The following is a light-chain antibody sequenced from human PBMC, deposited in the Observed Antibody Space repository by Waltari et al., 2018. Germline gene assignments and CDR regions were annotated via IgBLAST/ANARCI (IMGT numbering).Light chain of an antibody. V-gene: IGKV1D-12*01. CDR1: QDIGRF. Sequence: DIQMTQSPSSVSASIGDRVTISCRASQDIGRFLVWYQQTPGRSPKLLIFDPSSLQSGVPSRFSGSGSGTEFTLTIGSLQPEDFATYYCLQVSNFPITFGQGTRLEIQ. CDR3: LQVSNFPIT. CDR2: DPS. J-gene: IGKJ5*01.